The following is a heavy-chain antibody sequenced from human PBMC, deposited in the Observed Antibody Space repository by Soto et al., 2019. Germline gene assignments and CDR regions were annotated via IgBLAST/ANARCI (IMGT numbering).Heavy chain of an antibody. CDR2: ISTYNGNT. V-gene: IGHV1-18*01. Sequence: QVQLLQSGAEVKKPGASVKVSCKASGYTFTSYGISWVRQATGQGLEWMGWISTYNGNTNYAQNLQGRDNITSETSTRTAYMELRSLRSDDTAVYYCARVEEEWLILTYYDYYRDVWGKGTTVTVSS. J-gene: IGHJ6*03. CDR1: GYTFTSYG. D-gene: IGHD3-16*01. CDR3: ARVEEEWLILTYYDYYRDV.